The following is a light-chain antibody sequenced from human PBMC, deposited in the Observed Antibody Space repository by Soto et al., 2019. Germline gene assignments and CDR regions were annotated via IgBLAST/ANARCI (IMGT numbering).Light chain of an antibody. V-gene: IGKV1-33*01. CDR3: QQYDNLPLT. J-gene: IGKJ4*01. CDR2: DPS. CDR1: QDISNY. Sequence: DIQMTQSPSSLSASVGDRVTITCQASQDISNYLNWYQQKPGKAPKLLIYDPSNLETGVPSRFSASGSATDFTFTISSLQPEDISTYYCQQYDNLPLTFGGGTNVEIK.